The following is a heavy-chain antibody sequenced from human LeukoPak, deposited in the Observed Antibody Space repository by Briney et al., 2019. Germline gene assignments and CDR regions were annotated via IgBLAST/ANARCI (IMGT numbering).Heavy chain of an antibody. CDR1: GGSINSYY. Sequence: SETLSLTCTVSGGSINSYYWSWIRQPPGKGLEWIGYIYYSGSTNYNPSLKSRVTISVDTSKNQFSLKLSSVTAADTAVYYCARDGSYYVYWGQGTLVTVSS. V-gene: IGHV4-59*12. D-gene: IGHD1-26*01. CDR3: ARDGSYYVY. CDR2: IYYSGST. J-gene: IGHJ4*02.